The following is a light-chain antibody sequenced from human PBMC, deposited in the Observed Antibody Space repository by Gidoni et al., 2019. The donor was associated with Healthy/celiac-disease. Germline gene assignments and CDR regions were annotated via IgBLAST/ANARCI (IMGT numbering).Light chain of an antibody. CDR3: SSYTSSSTL. V-gene: IGLV2-14*01. CDR1: SSYVGGYNY. J-gene: IGLJ2*01. Sequence: QSALTPPASVSGSPVQSITISCTGTSSYVGGYNYVSWYQQHPGKAPKLMIYEVSNRPSGVSNRFSGSKSGNTASLTISGLQAEDEAEYYCSSYTSSSTLFGGGTKLTVL. CDR2: EVS.